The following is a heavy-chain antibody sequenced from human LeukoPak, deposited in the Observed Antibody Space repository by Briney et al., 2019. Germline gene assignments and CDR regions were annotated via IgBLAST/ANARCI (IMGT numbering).Heavy chain of an antibody. Sequence: GASLRLSCAASGFTFDNSAMSWVRQAPGRGLEWVSAISGSGGSTYSADSVKGRFSISRDNSKNTLFLQMSSLRAEDTAVYYCTTDQAMAPYWGQGTLVTVSS. J-gene: IGHJ4*02. V-gene: IGHV3-23*01. CDR1: GFTFDNSA. CDR3: TTDQAMAPY. D-gene: IGHD5-18*01. CDR2: ISGSGGST.